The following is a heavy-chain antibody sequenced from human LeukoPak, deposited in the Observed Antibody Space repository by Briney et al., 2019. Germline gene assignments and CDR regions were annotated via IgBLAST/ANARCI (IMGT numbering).Heavy chain of an antibody. CDR1: GFTFSSYW. CDR2: IKQDGSEK. Sequence: PGGSLRLSCAASGFTFSSYWMSWVRQAPGKGLEWVANIKQDGSEKYYVDSVKGRFTISRDNSKNTLYLQMNSLRAEDTAVYYCARDIRLLWFGEFVYWGQGTLVTVSS. CDR3: ARDIRLLWFGEFVY. V-gene: IGHV3-7*01. J-gene: IGHJ4*02. D-gene: IGHD3-10*01.